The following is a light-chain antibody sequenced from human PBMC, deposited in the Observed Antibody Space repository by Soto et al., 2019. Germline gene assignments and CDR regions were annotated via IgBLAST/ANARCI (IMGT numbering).Light chain of an antibody. V-gene: IGLV1-44*01. CDR3: SNCDDRMDGLI. Sequence: QAVVTQPPSASGTPGQRVTISCSGGSSNIKTNGVSWYQQVPGAAPKLLIYSNNQRPSGAPDRFTGSKSGTSASAAIAGLESEDAAYYCRSNCDDRMDGLIFGGGTKLTVL. J-gene: IGLJ2*01. CDR1: SSNIKTNG. CDR2: SNN.